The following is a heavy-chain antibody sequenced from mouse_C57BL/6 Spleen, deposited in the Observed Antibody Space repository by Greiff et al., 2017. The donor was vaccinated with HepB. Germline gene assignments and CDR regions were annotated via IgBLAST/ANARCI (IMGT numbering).Heavy chain of an antibody. Sequence: VQVVESGAELVRPGTSVKVSCKASGYAFTNYLIEWVKQRPGQGLEWIGVINPGSGGTNYNEKFKGKATLTADKSSSTAYMQLSSLTSEDSAVYFCAREGTNFDVWGTGTTVTVSS. CDR3: AREGTNFDV. CDR1: GYAFTNYL. V-gene: IGHV1-54*01. J-gene: IGHJ1*03. D-gene: IGHD2-13*01. CDR2: INPGSGGT.